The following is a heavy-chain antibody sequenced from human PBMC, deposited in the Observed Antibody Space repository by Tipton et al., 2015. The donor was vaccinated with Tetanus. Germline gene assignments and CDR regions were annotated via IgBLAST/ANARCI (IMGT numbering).Heavy chain of an antibody. CDR2: INHSGST. CDR1: GGSFSGYY. J-gene: IGHJ4*01. Sequence: TLSLTCAVYGGSFSGYYWSWIRQPPGKGLEWIGEINHSGSTNYNPSLKSRVTISVDTSKNQISLQLRSVTAADTAVYYCARYHCTGTTCQHLDHWGQGTLVTVSS. D-gene: IGHD2-8*02. CDR3: ARYHCTGTTCQHLDH. V-gene: IGHV4-34*01.